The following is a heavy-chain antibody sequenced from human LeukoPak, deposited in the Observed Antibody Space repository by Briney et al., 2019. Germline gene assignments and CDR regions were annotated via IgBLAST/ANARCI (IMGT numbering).Heavy chain of an antibody. CDR2: IIPIFGTA. CDR3: ARENYYGSGSYSLDY. Sequence: SVKVSCKASGGTFSSYAISWVRQAPGQGLEWMGGIIPIFGTANYAQKFQGRVTITADESKSTAYMELSSLRSEDTAVYYCARENYYGSGSYSLDYWGQGTLVTVSS. V-gene: IGHV1-69*01. CDR1: GGTFSSYA. D-gene: IGHD3-10*01. J-gene: IGHJ4*02.